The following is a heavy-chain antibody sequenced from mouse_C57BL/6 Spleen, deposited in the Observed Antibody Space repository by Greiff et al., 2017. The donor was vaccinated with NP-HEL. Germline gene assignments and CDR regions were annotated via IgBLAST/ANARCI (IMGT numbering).Heavy chain of an antibody. D-gene: IGHD2-3*01. CDR3: AGGYYREDVLAMDY. V-gene: IGHV2-5*01. Sequence: VHLVESGPGLVQPSQSLSITCTVSGFSLTSYGVHWVRQSPGKGLEWLGVIWRGGSTDYNAAFMSRLSITKDNSKSQVFFKMNSLQADDTAIYYCAGGYYREDVLAMDYWGQGTSVTVSS. CDR2: IWRGGST. J-gene: IGHJ4*01. CDR1: GFSLTSYG.